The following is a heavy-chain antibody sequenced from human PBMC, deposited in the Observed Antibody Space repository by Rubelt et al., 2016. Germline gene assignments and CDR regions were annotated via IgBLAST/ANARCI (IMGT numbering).Heavy chain of an antibody. CDR3: ARVPAGGYSSSSRVPGSRYYFDY. CDR2: GST. J-gene: IGHJ4*02. V-gene: IGHV4-34*01. Sequence: GSTNYNPSLKSRVTISVDTSKNQFSLKLSSVTAADTAVYYCARVPAGGYSSSSRVPGSRYYFDYWGQGTLVTVSS. D-gene: IGHD6-6*01.